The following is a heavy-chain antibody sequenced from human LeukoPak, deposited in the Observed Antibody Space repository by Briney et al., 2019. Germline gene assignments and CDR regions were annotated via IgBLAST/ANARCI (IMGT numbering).Heavy chain of an antibody. D-gene: IGHD2-21*02. CDR2: ISNSSNYI. CDR1: GFTFSNYS. Sequence: SGGSLRLSCAAPGFTFSNYSMNWVRQAPGRGLEWVSSISNSSNYIYYAHSVKGGFTISRDNAKNSLYLQINTLRAGDTAVYYCATGPYCGGDCYGYYFDYWGQGTLVTVSS. CDR3: ATGPYCGGDCYGYYFDY. V-gene: IGHV3-21*04. J-gene: IGHJ4*02.